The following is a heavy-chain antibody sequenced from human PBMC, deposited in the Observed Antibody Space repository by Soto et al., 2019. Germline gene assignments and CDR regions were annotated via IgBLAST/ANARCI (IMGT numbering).Heavy chain of an antibody. Sequence: PSETLSLTCSVSGGSVSSGSYYWSWIRQPPGKGLEWVGYVYSSGGTSYNPSLKSRVTISLDTSKNQFSLKLSSVTAADAAVYYWARVAVAGTRVDYWGKGTLVPVYS. D-gene: IGHD6-19*01. J-gene: IGHJ4*02. CDR3: ARVAVAGTRVDY. CDR2: VYSSGGT. CDR1: GGSVSSGSYY. V-gene: IGHV4-61*01.